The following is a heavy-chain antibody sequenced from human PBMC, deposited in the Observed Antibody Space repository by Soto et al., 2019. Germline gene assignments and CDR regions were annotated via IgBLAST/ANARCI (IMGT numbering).Heavy chain of an antibody. CDR3: AKLDGN. V-gene: IGHV3-23*01. D-gene: IGHD1-1*01. Sequence: EVQLLESGGGFVQPGGSLRLSCAASGFTFYSYAMTWVRQAPGKGLEWVSAIGRGGDTTYYADSVKGRFTISRDNSKNTLYLQMYSLRAEDTAVYYCAKLDGNWGQGTLVTVSS. J-gene: IGHJ4*02. CDR2: IGRGGDTT. CDR1: GFTFYSYA.